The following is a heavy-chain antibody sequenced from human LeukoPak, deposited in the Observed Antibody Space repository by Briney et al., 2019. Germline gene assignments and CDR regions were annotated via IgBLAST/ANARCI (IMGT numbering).Heavy chain of an antibody. J-gene: IGHJ2*01. CDR2: INPNSGAT. CDR1: GYTFTGYY. V-gene: IGHV1-2*02. D-gene: IGHD2-15*01. Sequence: ASVKVSCKASGYTFTGYYMHWVRRAPGQGLEWMGWINPNSGATNYAQKFQGRVTMTRDTSISTASMELSSLKPDDTAVYYCARDSCSCGGCHYWYFDLWGRGTLVTVSS. CDR3: ARDSCSCGGCHYWYFDL.